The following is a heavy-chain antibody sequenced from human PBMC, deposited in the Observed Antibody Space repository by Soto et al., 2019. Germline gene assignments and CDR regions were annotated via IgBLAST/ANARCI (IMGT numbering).Heavy chain of an antibody. V-gene: IGHV3-23*01. J-gene: IGHJ4*01. CDR3: AKGGRGWYYFEN. D-gene: IGHD6-19*01. CDR1: GFTFSNYP. CDR2: MSGSGAST. Sequence: PGVSLRLSCAASGFTFSNYPMSWVRQAPGKGLEWVSGMSGSGASTYYAESVKGRFTISRDTFNNTRYLQMNSLRGENTAIYHCAKGGRGWYYFENLYQGTLDTISS.